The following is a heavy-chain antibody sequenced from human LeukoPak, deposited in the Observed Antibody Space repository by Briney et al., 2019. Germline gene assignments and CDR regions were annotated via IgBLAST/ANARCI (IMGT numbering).Heavy chain of an antibody. D-gene: IGHD6-6*01. V-gene: IGHV4-59*08. Sequence: TSETLSLTCTVSGGSISSYYWSWIRQPPGKGLEWIGYIYYSGSTNYNPSLKSRVTISVDTSKNQFSLKLSSVTAADTAVYYCARHGSSSSPYYGMDVWGQGTTVTVSS. CDR2: IYYSGST. J-gene: IGHJ6*02. CDR1: GGSISSYY. CDR3: ARHGSSSSPYYGMDV.